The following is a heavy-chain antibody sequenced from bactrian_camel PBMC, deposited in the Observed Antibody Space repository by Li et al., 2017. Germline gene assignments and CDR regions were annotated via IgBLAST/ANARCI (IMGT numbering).Heavy chain of an antibody. D-gene: IGHD1*01. CDR2: LSAAGST. V-gene: IGHV3S1*01. CDR1: EATKC. Sequence: VQLVESGGGSVQPGGSLRLSCAASEATKCMAWFRQAPGKEREGVAFLSAAGSTWTDAAVAGRFTISKDNAKNTLYLQLNSLKTEDTAMYYCAKEFLNAAPRGQGTQV. J-gene: IGHJ4*01.